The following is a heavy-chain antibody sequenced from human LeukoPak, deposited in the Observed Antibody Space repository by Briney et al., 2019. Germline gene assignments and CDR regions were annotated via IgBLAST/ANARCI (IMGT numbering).Heavy chain of an antibody. CDR1: GFTFSSYA. V-gene: IGHV3-30-3*01. D-gene: IGHD4-17*01. CDR3: AKAMHYGDRPYFDY. CDR2: ISYDGSNK. J-gene: IGHJ4*02. Sequence: GGSLRLSCAASGFTFSSYAMHWVRQAPGKGLEWVAVISYDGSNKYYADSVKGRFTISRDNSKNTLYLQMNSLRAEDTAVYYCAKAMHYGDRPYFDYWGQGTLVTVSS.